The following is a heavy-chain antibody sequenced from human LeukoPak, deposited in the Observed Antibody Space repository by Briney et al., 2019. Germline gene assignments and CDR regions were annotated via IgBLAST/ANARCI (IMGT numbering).Heavy chain of an antibody. Sequence: GASVKVSFKASGYTFTRHYIQWVRPAPGQGLEWMGIINPSGGSTSYAQKFQGRVTLTRDTSTSTVYMELSSLRSEDTAVYYCARERGVAVAGEGVDPWGQGTLVTVSS. CDR1: GYTFTRHY. J-gene: IGHJ5*02. D-gene: IGHD6-19*01. V-gene: IGHV1-46*01. CDR2: INPSGGST. CDR3: ARERGVAVAGEGVDP.